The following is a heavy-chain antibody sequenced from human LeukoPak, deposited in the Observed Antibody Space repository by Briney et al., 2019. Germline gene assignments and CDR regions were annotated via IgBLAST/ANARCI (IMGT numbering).Heavy chain of an antibody. J-gene: IGHJ4*02. CDR1: GFTVSSAY. CDR3: AKGHCTNGICWLD. V-gene: IGHV3-53*01. D-gene: IGHD2-8*01. Sequence: GGSLRLSCAASGFTVSSAYMSWVRQAPGKGLEWVSIIYSAGSTYYADSVKGRFTISRDNSKNTLYLQMNSLRAEDTAVYYCAKGHCTNGICWLDWGQGTLVTVSS. CDR2: IYSAGST.